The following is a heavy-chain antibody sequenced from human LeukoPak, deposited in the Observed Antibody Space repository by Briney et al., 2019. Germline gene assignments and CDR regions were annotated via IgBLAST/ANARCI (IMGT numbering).Heavy chain of an antibody. CDR1: GGSISNFY. V-gene: IGHV4-4*07. Sequence: SETLSLTCTVSGGSISNFYWSWIRQPAGKGLEWIGSIYYSGSTYYNPSLKSRVTISVDTSKNQFSLKLSSVTAADTAVYYCAKDLQQQLVAFDYWGQGTLVTVSS. J-gene: IGHJ4*02. D-gene: IGHD6-13*01. CDR2: IYYSGST. CDR3: AKDLQQQLVAFDY.